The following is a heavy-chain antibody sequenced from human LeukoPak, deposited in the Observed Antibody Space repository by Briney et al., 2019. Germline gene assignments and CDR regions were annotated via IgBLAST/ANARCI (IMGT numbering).Heavy chain of an antibody. CDR3: ARDGRHNYNLDY. CDR2: IWHDGSYK. CDR1: GFTFNNHA. D-gene: IGHD4-11*01. J-gene: IGHJ4*01. Sequence: PGGSLRLSCAASGFTFNNHAMHWVRQAPGKGLEWVAMIWHDGSYKYYADSVTGRFTISRDDSQNTLYLQVNSLRAEDTAVYYCARDGRHNYNLDYWGHGTLVTVSS. V-gene: IGHV3-33*01.